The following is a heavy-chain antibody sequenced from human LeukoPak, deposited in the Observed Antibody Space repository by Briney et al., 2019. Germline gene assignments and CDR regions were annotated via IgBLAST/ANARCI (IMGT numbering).Heavy chain of an antibody. D-gene: IGHD6-19*01. CDR3: ARVSGWSDAFDI. CDR1: GFTFSSYA. V-gene: IGHV3-30-3*01. Sequence: GGSLRLSCAASGFTFSSYAMHWVRQAPGKGLEWVAVISYDGSNKYYADSVKGRFTISRDNSKNTLYLQMNSLRAEDTAVYYCARVSGWSDAFDIWGQGTMVTVSS. CDR2: ISYDGSNK. J-gene: IGHJ3*02.